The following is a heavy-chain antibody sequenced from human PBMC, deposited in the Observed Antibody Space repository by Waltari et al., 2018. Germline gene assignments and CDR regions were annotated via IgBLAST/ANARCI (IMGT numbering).Heavy chain of an antibody. CDR1: GFTFGSFG. CDR2: ISGSGGST. J-gene: IGHJ5*02. D-gene: IGHD3-3*01. Sequence: VHLLETGGGLIQRGGSLSLSCASSGFTFGSFGLTRVRQAPGKGPEWVEAISGSGGSTYYADSVKGRFTISRDNAQNTLFLHMSGLRADDTAIYYCARDLDVSEGSVHYDVYDLWGPGTLVTVSP. CDR3: ARDLDVSEGSVHYDVYDL. V-gene: IGHV3-23*01.